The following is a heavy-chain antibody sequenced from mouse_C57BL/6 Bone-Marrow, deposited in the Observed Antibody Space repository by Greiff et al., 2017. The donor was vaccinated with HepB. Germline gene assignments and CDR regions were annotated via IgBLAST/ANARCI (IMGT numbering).Heavy chain of an antibody. D-gene: IGHD2-1*01. CDR3: ARSQIYYGNLFDY. CDR2: ISDGGSYT. Sequence: EVHLVESGGGLVNPGGSLKLSCAASGFTFSSYAMSWVRQTPEKRLEWVATISDGGSYTYYPDNVKGRFTISRDNAKNNLYLQMSHLKSEDTAMYYCARSQIYYGNLFDYWGQGTTLTVSS. CDR1: GFTFSSYA. V-gene: IGHV5-4*01. J-gene: IGHJ2*01.